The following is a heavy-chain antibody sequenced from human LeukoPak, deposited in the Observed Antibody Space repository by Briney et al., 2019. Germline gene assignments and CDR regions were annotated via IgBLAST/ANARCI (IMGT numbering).Heavy chain of an antibody. CDR3: ARNYYRSSDSWGYFDY. CDR2: IFPSGGEI. J-gene: IGHJ4*02. Sequence: PGGSLRLSCAASGFTFSTFAMLWVRQPRGKGLEWVSSIFPSGGEIHYADSVRGRFTISRDNSKSTLSLQMNSLRAEDTATYYCARNYYRSSDSWGYFDYWGQGTLVTVSS. V-gene: IGHV3-23*01. CDR1: GFTFSTFA. D-gene: IGHD3-10*01.